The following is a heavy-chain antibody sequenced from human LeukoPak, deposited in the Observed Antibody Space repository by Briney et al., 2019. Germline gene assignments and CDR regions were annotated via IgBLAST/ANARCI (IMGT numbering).Heavy chain of an antibody. V-gene: IGHV3-74*01. Sequence: PGGALRLSCAASGFTFSSYWMHWVRQAPGKGLVWVSRINNDGSSTSYAASLKGRFTISRDNAKNTLYLQMNSPRAEDTAVYYCARAFGPEYSSGWYYYFDYWGQGPLVRVSS. D-gene: IGHD6-19*01. CDR2: INNDGSST. CDR1: GFTFSSYW. CDR3: ARAFGPEYSSGWYYYFDY. J-gene: IGHJ4*02.